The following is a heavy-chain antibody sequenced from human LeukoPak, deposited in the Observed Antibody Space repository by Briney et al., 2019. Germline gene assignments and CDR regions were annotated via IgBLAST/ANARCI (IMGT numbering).Heavy chain of an antibody. Sequence: GGSLRLSCVASGFTFVSHWMTWVRQAPGKGLEWVANINQDGSEKYYVDSVKGRFTISGDNAKNSMYLQMNSLRAEDAAVYYCARDLSGVTGYTYGRGIDYWGQGTLVTVSS. D-gene: IGHD5-18*01. J-gene: IGHJ4*02. V-gene: IGHV3-7*01. CDR2: INQDGSEK. CDR1: GFTFVSHW. CDR3: ARDLSGVTGYTYGRGIDY.